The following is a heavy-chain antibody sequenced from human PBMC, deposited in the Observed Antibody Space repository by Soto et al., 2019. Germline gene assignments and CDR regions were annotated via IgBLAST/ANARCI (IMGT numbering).Heavy chain of an antibody. CDR1: GYSFTTSG. CDR2: ISTYNGNT. CDR3: ARRLYGDYDY. V-gene: IGHV1-18*01. Sequence: VSVKVSCKASGYSFTTSGITWVRQAPGQGLEWMGWISTYNGNTNYAQKLQDRVTPTTDTSTSTAYMELRSLRSDDTAVYYCARRLYGDYDYWGQGTLVTVSS. D-gene: IGHD4-17*01. J-gene: IGHJ4*02.